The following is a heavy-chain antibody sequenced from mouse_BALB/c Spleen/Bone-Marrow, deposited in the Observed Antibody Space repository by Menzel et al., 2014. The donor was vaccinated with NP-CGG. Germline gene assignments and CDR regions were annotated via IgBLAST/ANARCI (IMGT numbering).Heavy chain of an antibody. CDR1: GFDFSRYW. CDR2: INPDSSTI. V-gene: IGHV4-1*02. Sequence: EVKLMESGGGLVQPGGSLKLSCAASGFDFSRYWMSWVRQAPGKGLEWIGEINPDSSTINYTPSLKDKFIISRGNAKNTLYPQMSKVRSEDTALYYCARNAYYAMDYWGQGTSVTVSS. CDR3: ARNAYYAMDY. J-gene: IGHJ4*01.